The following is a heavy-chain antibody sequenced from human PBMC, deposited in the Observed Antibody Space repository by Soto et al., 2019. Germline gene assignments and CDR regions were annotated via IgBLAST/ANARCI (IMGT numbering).Heavy chain of an antibody. Sequence: QVQLQQWGAGLLKPSETLSLTCAVYGGSFSGYYWSWIHQPPGKGLEWIGEINHSGSTNYNPSLKSRVTISVDTSKNQFSLKLSSVTAADTAVYYCAIPDHIAARPYYYGMDVWGQGTTVTVSS. V-gene: IGHV4-34*01. CDR3: AIPDHIAARPYYYGMDV. J-gene: IGHJ6*02. CDR1: GGSFSGYY. CDR2: INHSGST. D-gene: IGHD6-6*01.